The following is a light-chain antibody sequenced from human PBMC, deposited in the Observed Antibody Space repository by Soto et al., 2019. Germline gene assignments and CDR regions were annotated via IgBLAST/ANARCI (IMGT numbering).Light chain of an antibody. CDR2: EVS. CDR1: SSDVGGYNY. V-gene: IGLV2-8*01. Sequence: QSALTQPPSASGSPGQSVTISCTGTSSDVGGYNYVSWYQQHPGEAPKLMISEVSKRPSGVPDRFSGSTSGNTASLTASGLQAEDEADYYCSSFAGNNHVVFGGGTKLTVL. J-gene: IGLJ2*01. CDR3: SSFAGNNHVV.